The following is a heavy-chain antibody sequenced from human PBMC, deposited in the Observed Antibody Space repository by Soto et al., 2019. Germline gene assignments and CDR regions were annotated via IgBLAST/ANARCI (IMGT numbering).Heavy chain of an antibody. J-gene: IGHJ6*02. Sequence: GGSLRLSCAASGFIFSDYAMSWVRQAPGKGLEWVSAISGSGGSTYYADSVKGRFTISRDNSKNTLYLQMNSLRAEDTAVYYCAKVSTIFGVVTIFYYYYYYGMDVWGQGTTVTVSS. CDR1: GFIFSDYA. CDR2: ISGSGGST. V-gene: IGHV3-23*01. CDR3: AKVSTIFGVVTIFYYYYYYGMDV. D-gene: IGHD3-3*01.